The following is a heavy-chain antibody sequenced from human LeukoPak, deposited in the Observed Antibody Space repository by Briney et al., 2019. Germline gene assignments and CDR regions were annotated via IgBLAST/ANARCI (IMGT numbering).Heavy chain of an antibody. CDR2: IYYSGST. CDR1: GGSISSYY. CDR3: ARGPDYGDMGSDY. V-gene: IGHV4-59*01. J-gene: IGHJ4*02. Sequence: SETLSFTCTVSGGSISSYYWGWIRQPPGRGLEWIGYIYYSGSTNYNPSLKSRVTISVDTSKNQFSLKLSSVTAADTAVYYCARGPDYGDMGSDYWGQGTLVTVSS. D-gene: IGHD4-17*01.